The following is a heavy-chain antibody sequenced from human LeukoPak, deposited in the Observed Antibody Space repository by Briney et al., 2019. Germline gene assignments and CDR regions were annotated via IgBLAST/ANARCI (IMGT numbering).Heavy chain of an antibody. CDR2: INPNSGGT. V-gene: IGHV1-2*04. Sequence: ASVKVSCKASGYTFTGYYMHWVRQAPRQGLEWMGWINPNSGGTNYAQKFQGWVTMTRDTSISTAYMELSRLRSDDTGVYYCARDITGTTGLGVDAFDIWGQGTMVTVSS. J-gene: IGHJ3*02. CDR3: ARDITGTTGLGVDAFDI. CDR1: GYTFTGYY. D-gene: IGHD1-20*01.